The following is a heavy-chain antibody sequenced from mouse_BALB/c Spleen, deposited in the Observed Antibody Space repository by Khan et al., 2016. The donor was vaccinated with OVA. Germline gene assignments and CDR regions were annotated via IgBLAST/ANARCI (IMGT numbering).Heavy chain of an antibody. V-gene: IGHV5-6-5*01. J-gene: IGHJ2*01. Sequence: EVELVESGGGSVKPGGSLKLSCVVSGFTFSSYVMSWVRQTPEKRLEWVASIRSGGSTYYPDSVKGRFTISRDNARNIVYLQMISRRSEDMAMDFYTREAYRYDEYYFDYWGQGTTLTVSS. CDR1: GFTFSSYV. CDR2: IRSGGST. D-gene: IGHD2-14*01. CDR3: TREAYRYDEYYFDY.